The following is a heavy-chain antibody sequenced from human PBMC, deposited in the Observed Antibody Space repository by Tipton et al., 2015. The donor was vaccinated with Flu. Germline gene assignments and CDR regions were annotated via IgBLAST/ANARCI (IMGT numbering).Heavy chain of an antibody. CDR3: ARHKYYADADGPGVYFNY. CDR2: MYPSGTT. CDR1: SGSIRSTNYF. Sequence: TLSLTCAVSSGSIRSTNYFCAWIRQPPGKRLELIGSMYPSGTTYYNPSLKSRVTISVDTSKSQFSLKLSSVTAADTAVYYCARHKYYADADGPGVYFNYWGQGTLVTVSA. J-gene: IGHJ4*02. D-gene: IGHD3-16*01. V-gene: IGHV4-39*01.